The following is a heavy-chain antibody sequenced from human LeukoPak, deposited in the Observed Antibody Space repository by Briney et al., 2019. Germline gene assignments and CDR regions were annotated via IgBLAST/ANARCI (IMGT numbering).Heavy chain of an antibody. V-gene: IGHV4-30-2*01. CDR2: IYHSGST. J-gene: IGHJ5*02. CDR1: GGSISSGGYS. Sequence: PSQTLSLTCAVSGGSISSGGYSWSWIRQPPGQGLEWIGYIYHSGSTYYNPSLKSRVTISVDRSKNQFSLKLSSVTAADTAVYYCARAVGATRTFNWFDPWGQGTLVTVSS. CDR3: ARAVGATRTFNWFDP. D-gene: IGHD1-26*01.